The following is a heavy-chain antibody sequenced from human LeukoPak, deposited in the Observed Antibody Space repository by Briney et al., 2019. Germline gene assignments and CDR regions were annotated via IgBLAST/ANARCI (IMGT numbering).Heavy chain of an antibody. V-gene: IGHV4-34*01. CDR2: INHSGST. CDR1: GGSFSGYY. J-gene: IGHJ4*02. D-gene: IGHD1-1*01. Sequence: SETLSLTCAAYGGSFSGYYWSWIRQPPGKGLEWIGEINHSGSTNYNSSLKSRVTVSVDTSKNQFSLKLSSVTAADTAVYYCATGQIYKWGQGTLVTVSS. CDR3: ATGQIYK.